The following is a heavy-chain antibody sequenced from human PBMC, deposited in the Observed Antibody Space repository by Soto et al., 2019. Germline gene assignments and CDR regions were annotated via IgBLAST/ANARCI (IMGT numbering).Heavy chain of an antibody. J-gene: IGHJ3*02. D-gene: IGHD1-26*01. CDR2: INHDGSEK. V-gene: IGHV3-7*01. Sequence: ESGGGLVQPGGSLRLSCVGSGFTFSDYWMSWVRQAPGKGLEWVANINHDGSEKEYVDSLRGRLTISRDNAKQSLFLQMNSLRAGDTAVYFCAKARWELLNNALDIWGRGTLVTVSS. CDR1: GFTFSDYW. CDR3: AKARWELLNNALDI.